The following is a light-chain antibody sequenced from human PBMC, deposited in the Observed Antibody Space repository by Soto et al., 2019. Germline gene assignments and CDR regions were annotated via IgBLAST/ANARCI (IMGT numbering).Light chain of an antibody. J-gene: IGLJ3*02. V-gene: IGLV2-23*02. CDR2: EVT. CDR1: SSDVGSYDL. CDR3: CSFAGSGTWV. Sequence: QSALTQPASVSGSPGQSITLSCTGTSSDVGSYDLVSWYQHHPGKAPKLIIYEVTNRPSGISNRFSASKSGDTASLTVSGLQAEDEADYYCCSFAGSGTWVFGGGTKLTVL.